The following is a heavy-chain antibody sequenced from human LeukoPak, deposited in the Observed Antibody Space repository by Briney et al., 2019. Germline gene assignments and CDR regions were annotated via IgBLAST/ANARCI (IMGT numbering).Heavy chain of an antibody. CDR1: GFTFSSYW. D-gene: IGHD5-12*01. CDR3: ARGEAVDIVATGRNY. CDR2: INSDGSST. Sequence: GGSLRLSCAASGFTFSSYWMHWVRQAPGKGLVWVSRINSDGSSTSYADSVKGRFTISRDNAKNTLYLQMSSLRAEDTAVYYCARGEAVDIVATGRNYWGQGTLVTVSS. J-gene: IGHJ4*02. V-gene: IGHV3-74*01.